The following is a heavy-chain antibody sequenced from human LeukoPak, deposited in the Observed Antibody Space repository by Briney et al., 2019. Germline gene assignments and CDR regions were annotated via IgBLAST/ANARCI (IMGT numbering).Heavy chain of an antibody. V-gene: IGHV3-48*03. CDR1: GFTFSSYE. CDR3: ARSSGTYHFDY. D-gene: IGHD1-26*01. Sequence: PGGSLRLSCAASGFTFSSYEMNWVRQAPGNGLEWVSYISSSGTTIYYADSVKGRFTISRDNAKNSLFLQVNSLRAEDTAVYYCARSSGTYHFDYWGQGTLVTVSS. CDR2: ISSSGTTI. J-gene: IGHJ4*02.